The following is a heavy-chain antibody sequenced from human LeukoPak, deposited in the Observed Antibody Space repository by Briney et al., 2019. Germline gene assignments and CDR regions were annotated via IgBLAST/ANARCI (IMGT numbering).Heavy chain of an antibody. J-gene: IGHJ4*02. D-gene: IGHD2/OR15-2a*01. CDR2: ISSSSSTI. Sequence: PGGSLRLSCAASGFTFSNYSMNWVRQAPGKGLEWVSSISSSSSTIYYADSVKGRFTISRDNAKNSLYLQMNSLRDEDTAVYYCASPQESGTTSFVGYWGQGTLVTVSS. CDR1: GFTFSNYS. V-gene: IGHV3-48*02. CDR3: ASPQESGTTSFVGY.